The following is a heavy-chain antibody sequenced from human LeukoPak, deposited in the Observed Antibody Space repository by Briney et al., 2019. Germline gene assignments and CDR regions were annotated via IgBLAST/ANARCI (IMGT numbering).Heavy chain of an antibody. CDR1: GFTFSSYW. V-gene: IGHV3-7*01. J-gene: IGHJ5*02. D-gene: IGHD4-23*01. CDR2: IKQDGSEK. Sequence: GGSLRLSCAASGFTFSSYWMSWVRQAPGKGLEWVANIKQDGSEKYYADSVKGRFTISRDNSKNTLYLQMNSLRAEDTAVYYCAKVNSDYGGNPNWFDPWGQGTLVTVSS. CDR3: AKVNSDYGGNPNWFDP.